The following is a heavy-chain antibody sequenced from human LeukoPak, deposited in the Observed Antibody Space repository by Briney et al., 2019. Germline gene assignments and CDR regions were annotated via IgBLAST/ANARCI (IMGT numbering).Heavy chain of an antibody. J-gene: IGHJ1*01. CDR1: GYTFTGYY. Sequence: ASVKVSCKASGYTFTGYYIHWVRQAPGQGLEWMGWINPNNGGTNYEQKFQGWVTMTRDTSISTAYMELSRLRSDDTAVYYCARGAIRYFDWLPSAEYFQHWGQGTLVTVSS. CDR3: ARGAIRYFDWLPSAEYFQH. CDR2: INPNNGGT. V-gene: IGHV1-2*04. D-gene: IGHD3-9*01.